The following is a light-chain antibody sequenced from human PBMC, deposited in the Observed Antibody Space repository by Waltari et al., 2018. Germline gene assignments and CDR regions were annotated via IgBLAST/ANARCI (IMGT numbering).Light chain of an antibody. V-gene: IGLV2-14*03. J-gene: IGLJ3*02. CDR1: SSDVGGYNY. Sequence: QSALTQPASVSGSPGQSITLSCPGTSSDVGGYNYVSRYQQHPGKAPKLMIYDVSNRPSGVSNRFSGSKSGNTASLTISGLQAEDEADYYCSSYTSSSTLWVFGGGTKLTVL. CDR2: DVS. CDR3: SSYTSSSTLWV.